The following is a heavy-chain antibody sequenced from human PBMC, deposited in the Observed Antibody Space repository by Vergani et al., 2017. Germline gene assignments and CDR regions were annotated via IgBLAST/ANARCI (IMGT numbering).Heavy chain of an antibody. Sequence: VQLVQSGAEVKKPGASVKVSCKASGYTFSSYAMSWVRQAPGKGLEWVSAISGSGGSTYYADSVKGRFTISRDNSKNTLYLQMNSLRAEDTAVYYCSTSKGGYCSSTSCHDWYFDLWGRGTLVTVSS. J-gene: IGHJ2*01. CDR2: ISGSGGST. V-gene: IGHV3-23*04. CDR3: STSKGGYCSSTSCHDWYFDL. D-gene: IGHD2-2*01. CDR1: GYTFSSYA.